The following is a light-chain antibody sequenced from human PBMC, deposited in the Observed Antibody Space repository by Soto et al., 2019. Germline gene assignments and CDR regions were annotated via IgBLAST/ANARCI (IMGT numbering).Light chain of an antibody. Sequence: DIQMTQSPSSLSASVGDRVTITCQASQDISKYLSWYQQKPGKAPKLLISDSSNLETGVPSRFSGSGSGTHFSFTISSLQPEDVATYSCQQYERLPLTFGGGTKVEIK. CDR2: DSS. CDR3: QQYERLPLT. V-gene: IGKV1-33*01. CDR1: QDISKY. J-gene: IGKJ4*01.